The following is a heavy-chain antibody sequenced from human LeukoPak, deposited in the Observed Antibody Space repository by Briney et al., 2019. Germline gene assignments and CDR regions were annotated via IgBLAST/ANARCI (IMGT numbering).Heavy chain of an antibody. CDR2: IHYSGST. CDR3: ARGELLYVY. J-gene: IGHJ4*02. CDR1: GGSFTSADNY. Sequence: SQTLSLTCTVSGGSFTSADNYCSWIRQPPGKGLEWIGYIHYSGSTFYNPSLKSRVTMSVDTSKNQFSLKLNSVTAADTAVYYCARGELLYVYWGQGTLVTVSS. V-gene: IGHV4-30-4*01. D-gene: IGHD2-15*01.